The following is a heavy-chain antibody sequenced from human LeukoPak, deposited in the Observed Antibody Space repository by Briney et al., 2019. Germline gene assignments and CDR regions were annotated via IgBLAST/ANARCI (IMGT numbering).Heavy chain of an antibody. CDR3: ARDDGGQGDY. CDR1: GFAFSDHY. D-gene: IGHD2-15*01. Sequence: GGSLRLSCAASGFAFSDHYMDWVRQAPGKGLEWVGRSKNKANSYITQYAAFVQGRFTISRDDSKNSLYLQINSLKTEDTAVYYCARDDGGQGDYWGQGTLVTVSS. J-gene: IGHJ4*02. V-gene: IGHV3-72*01. CDR2: SKNKANSYIT.